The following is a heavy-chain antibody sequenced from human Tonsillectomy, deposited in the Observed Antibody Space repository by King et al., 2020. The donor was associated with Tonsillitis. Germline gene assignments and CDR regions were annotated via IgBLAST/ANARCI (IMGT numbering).Heavy chain of an antibody. CDR2: AT. J-gene: IGHJ4*02. Sequence: QLVQSGAEEKKPGASVKLSCKTSGYSFTDYFIHWVRQASGQGPEWMGRATHYSQNFQGRVTMTIDTSTTTVYMELSGLRPEDTAVYYCVRERQGGLFDYWGQGTLVAASS. CDR1: GYSFTDYF. D-gene: IGHD3-16*01. V-gene: IGHV1-2*06. CDR3: VRERQGGLFDY.